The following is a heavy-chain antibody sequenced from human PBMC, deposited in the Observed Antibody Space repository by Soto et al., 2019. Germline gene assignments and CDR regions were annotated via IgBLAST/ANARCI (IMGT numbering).Heavy chain of an antibody. Sequence: TLSLTCAISGDSLSSNPAAWNWMRPSPSSGLEWLGMTYYRSKWYNDYAVSVKSRITINPDTPKNQVSLQLNSVTPEDKALYYCAREQRLMYYGMDVWGQGSTVTV. CDR3: AREQRLMYYGMDV. J-gene: IGHJ6*02. D-gene: IGHD6-25*01. CDR1: GDSLSSNPAA. V-gene: IGHV6-1*01. CDR2: TYYRSKWYN.